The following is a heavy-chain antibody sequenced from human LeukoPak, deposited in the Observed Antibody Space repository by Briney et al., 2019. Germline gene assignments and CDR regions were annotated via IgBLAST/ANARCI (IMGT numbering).Heavy chain of an antibody. CDR3: AREFLRLGELSLHAFDI. CDR1: GGSISSYC. J-gene: IGHJ3*02. V-gene: IGHV4-59*01. D-gene: IGHD3-16*02. Sequence: PSETLSLTCTVSGGSISSYCWSWIRQPPGKGLEWIGYIYYSGSTNYNPSLKSRVTISVDTSKNQFSLKLSSVTAADTAVYYCAREFLRLGELSLHAFDIWGQGTMVTVSS. CDR2: IYYSGST.